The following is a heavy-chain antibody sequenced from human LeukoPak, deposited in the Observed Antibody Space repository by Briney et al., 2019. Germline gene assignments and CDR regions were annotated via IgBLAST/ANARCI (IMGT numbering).Heavy chain of an antibody. V-gene: IGHV3-30*04. CDR3: AREYSSGYSYAFDN. Sequence: PGGSLRLSCAASGFTFSSYAMHWVRQAPGKGLEWVAVISYDGSNKYYADSVKGRFTISRDNSKNTLYLQMNSLRAEDTAVYYCAREYSSGYSYAFDNWGQGTMVTVSS. J-gene: IGHJ3*02. CDR2: ISYDGSNK. D-gene: IGHD3-22*01. CDR1: GFTFSSYA.